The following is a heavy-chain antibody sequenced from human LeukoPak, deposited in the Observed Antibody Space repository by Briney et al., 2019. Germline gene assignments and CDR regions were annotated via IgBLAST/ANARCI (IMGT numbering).Heavy chain of an antibody. CDR3: ATEGRSYSSGWYEADY. Sequence: GGSLRLSCAASGFTFSGYAMHWVRQAPGKGLEWVAVISYDGSNKYYADSVKGRFTISRDNSKNTLYLQMNSLRAEDTAVYYCATEGRSYSSGWYEADYWGQGTLVTVSS. CDR2: ISYDGSNK. D-gene: IGHD6-19*01. CDR1: GFTFSGYA. J-gene: IGHJ4*02. V-gene: IGHV3-30-3*01.